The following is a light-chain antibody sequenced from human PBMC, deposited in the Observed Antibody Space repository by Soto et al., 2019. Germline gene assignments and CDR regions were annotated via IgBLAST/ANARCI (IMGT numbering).Light chain of an antibody. J-gene: IGLJ3*02. V-gene: IGLV2-14*01. CDR2: EVN. Sequence: QSALTQPASVSGSPGQSVTISCTGTSSDVGGHNLVSWYQQHPGKPPKLLIYEVNHQPSGMSYRFSGSKSGNTASLTISGLQAEDEGDYYCSSFVSGATWVFGGGTKLTVL. CDR1: SSDVGGHNL. CDR3: SSFVSGATWV.